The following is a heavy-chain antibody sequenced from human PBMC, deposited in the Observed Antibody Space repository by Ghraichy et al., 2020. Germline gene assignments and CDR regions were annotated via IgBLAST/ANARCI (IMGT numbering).Heavy chain of an antibody. CDR3: AVVSFGVVRGRPGYFYYYGMDV. V-gene: IGHV1-69*13. CDR2: IIPIFGTA. D-gene: IGHD3-3*01. J-gene: IGHJ6*02. CDR1: GGTFNTYA. Sequence: SVKVSCKGSGGTFNTYAVYWVRQAPEQGLEWMGGIIPIFGTANYAQRFQGRVRITADDSTSTAYMELSSLRSEDTAVYYCAVVSFGVVRGRPGYFYYYGMDVWGQGTTVTVSS.